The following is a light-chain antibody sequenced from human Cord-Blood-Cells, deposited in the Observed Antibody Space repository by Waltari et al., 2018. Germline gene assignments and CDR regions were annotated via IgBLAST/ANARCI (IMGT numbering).Light chain of an antibody. V-gene: IGKV3-15*01. CDR3: QQYNNWPRT. CDR1: QSVGSN. J-gene: IGKJ1*01. Sequence: VMTQSPATLSVSPGERATLSCRASQSVGSNLAWYQQKPGQAPRPLIYGASTRATGIPARFSGSGSGTEFTLTISSLQSEDFAVYDCQQYNNWPRTFGQGTKVEIK. CDR2: GAS.